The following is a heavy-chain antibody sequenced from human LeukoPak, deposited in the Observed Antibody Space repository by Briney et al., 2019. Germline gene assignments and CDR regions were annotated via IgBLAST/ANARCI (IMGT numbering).Heavy chain of an antibody. Sequence: GGSLRLSCAASGFTFSDYYMSWIRQAPGKGLEWVSYISSSRSYTNYADSVKGRFTISRDNAKNTVHLQMNSLRAEDTAVYYCARCFRSGGSCYFDYWGQGTLVTVSS. J-gene: IGHJ4*02. D-gene: IGHD2-15*01. CDR2: ISSSRSYT. V-gene: IGHV3-11*06. CDR1: GFTFSDYY. CDR3: ARCFRSGGSCYFDY.